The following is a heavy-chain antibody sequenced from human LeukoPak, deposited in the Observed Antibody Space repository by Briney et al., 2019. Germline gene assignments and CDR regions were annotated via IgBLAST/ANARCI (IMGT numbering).Heavy chain of an antibody. CDR1: GFDVKSHD. CDR3: AKNLWRDLLWLGEGYYFDY. J-gene: IGHJ4*02. CDR2: IESPRDI. V-gene: IGHV3-23*05. D-gene: IGHD3-10*01. Sequence: TGGSLRLSCAASGFDVKSHDIHWVRQPIGKGLEWVSSIESPRDIYYADSVKGRFTISRDNSKNTLYLQVNDLRAEDTAVYYCAKNLWRDLLWLGEGYYFDYWGQGTLVTVSS.